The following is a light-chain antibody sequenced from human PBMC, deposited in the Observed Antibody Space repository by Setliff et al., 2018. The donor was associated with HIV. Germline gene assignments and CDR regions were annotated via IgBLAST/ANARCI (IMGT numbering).Light chain of an antibody. CDR3: CSYAGSSSPVV. CDR1: SNDVGIYNL. Sequence: QSALAQPRSVSGSPGQSITISCTGSSNDVGIYNLVSWYQQYPGKAPRVMIYEVNKRPSGISSRFSGSKSGNTASLTISGLQAEDEADYYCCSYAGSSSPVVFGGGTKVTVL. V-gene: IGLV2-23*02. CDR2: EVN. J-gene: IGLJ2*01.